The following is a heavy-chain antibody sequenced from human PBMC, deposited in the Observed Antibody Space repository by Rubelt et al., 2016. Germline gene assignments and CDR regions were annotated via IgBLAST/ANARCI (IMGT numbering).Heavy chain of an antibody. CDR1: GGSVISNY. J-gene: IGHJ4*02. CDR2: VNHSGSA. V-gene: IGHV4-34*01. Sequence: GGSVISNYWSWIRQLPGKGLEWIGEVNHSGSANYNPSLKSRVTISIDTSKNQFSLKLTSVTAADTAVYYCARLRGGTDYWGQGTLVTVSS. CDR3: ARLRGGTDY. D-gene: IGHD3-10*01.